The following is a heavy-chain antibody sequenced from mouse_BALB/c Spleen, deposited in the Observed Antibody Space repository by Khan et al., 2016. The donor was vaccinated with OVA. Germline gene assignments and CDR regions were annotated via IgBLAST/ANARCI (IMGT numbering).Heavy chain of an antibody. CDR1: GFSLTRYN. V-gene: IGHV2-6-4*01. CDR3: ARARYRYNGYYAMDY. D-gene: IGHD2-14*01. J-gene: IGHJ4*01. CDR2: IWGGGGT. Sequence: VQLQESGPGLVAPSQSLSITCTVSGFSLTRYNIHWVRQPPGKGLEWLGMIWGGGGTDYNSTLKSRLSIRKDNSKSQVLLKMNSLQTDDTAMYYCARARYRYNGYYAMDYWGQGTSVTVSS.